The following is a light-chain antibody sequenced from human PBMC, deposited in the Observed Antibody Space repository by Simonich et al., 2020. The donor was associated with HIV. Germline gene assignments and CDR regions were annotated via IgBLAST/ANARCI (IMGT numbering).Light chain of an antibody. CDR2: GTS. V-gene: IGKV3-15*01. CDR3: QQYNNLPT. CDR1: QTVSSN. J-gene: IGKJ4*01. Sequence: EIVMTQSPATLSVSPGKRATLSCRASQTVSSNLAWYQQRPGQVPRLLMYGTSTRATGIPARFSGSGSGTEFTLTISSMQSEDFAVYYCQQYNNLPTFGGGTKVEIK.